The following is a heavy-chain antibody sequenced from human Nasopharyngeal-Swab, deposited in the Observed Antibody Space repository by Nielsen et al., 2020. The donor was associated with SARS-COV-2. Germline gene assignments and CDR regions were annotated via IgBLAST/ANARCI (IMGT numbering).Heavy chain of an antibody. J-gene: IGHJ4*02. Sequence: GESLKISCAASGFIFSSYGMHWVRQAPGKGLEWVAVISYDGSNKYYADSVKGRFTISRDNSKNTLYLQMNSLRAEDTAVYYCAKGVYSYGYVADLYFDYWGQGTLVTVSS. V-gene: IGHV3-30*18. CDR3: AKGVYSYGYVADLYFDY. CDR1: GFIFSSYG. CDR2: ISYDGSNK. D-gene: IGHD5-18*01.